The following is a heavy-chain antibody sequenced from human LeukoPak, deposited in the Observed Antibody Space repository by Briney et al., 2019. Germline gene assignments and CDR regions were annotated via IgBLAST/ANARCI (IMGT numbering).Heavy chain of an antibody. CDR3: EREVHRSSWSGY. J-gene: IGHJ4*02. D-gene: IGHD6-13*01. V-gene: IGHV3-7*01. CDR2: IKQDVSVK. CDR1: GFTFSSYL. Sequence: GGSLRLSCAASGFTFSSYLMSWVRQAPGKRLEWVANIKQDVSVKYYADSVKGRFAISRDNAKNSLYLQMNSLRAEDTAVYYCEREVHRSSWSGYWGQGTLVTVS.